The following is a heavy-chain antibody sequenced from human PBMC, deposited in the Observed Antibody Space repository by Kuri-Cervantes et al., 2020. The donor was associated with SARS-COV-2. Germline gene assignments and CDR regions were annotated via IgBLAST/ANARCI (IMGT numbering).Heavy chain of an antibody. CDR2: ISSSGSTI. CDR3: ARDLVVPAAIFTKYYDY. V-gene: IGHV3-48*03. J-gene: IGHJ4*02. Sequence: GEFLKISCAASGFTFSSYEMNWVRQAPGKGLEWVSYISSSGSTIYYADSVKGRFAISRDNAKNSLYLQMNSLRAEDTAVYYCARDLVVPAAIFTKYYDYWGQGTLVTVSS. D-gene: IGHD2-2*02. CDR1: GFTFSSYE.